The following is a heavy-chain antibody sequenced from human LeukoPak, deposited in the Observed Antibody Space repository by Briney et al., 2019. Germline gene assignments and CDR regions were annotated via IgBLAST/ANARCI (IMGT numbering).Heavy chain of an antibody. CDR1: GFTFSSYA. D-gene: IGHD3-3*01. CDR3: AKGFFMLIFGVVMGY. V-gene: IGHV3-23*01. J-gene: IGHJ4*02. CDR2: ISGSGGST. Sequence: GGSLRLSCAASGFTFSSYAMSWVRQAPGKGLEWVSAISGSGGSTYYADSVKGRFTISRDNSKNTLYLQMSSLRAEDTAVYYCAKGFFMLIFGVVMGYWGQGTLVTVSS.